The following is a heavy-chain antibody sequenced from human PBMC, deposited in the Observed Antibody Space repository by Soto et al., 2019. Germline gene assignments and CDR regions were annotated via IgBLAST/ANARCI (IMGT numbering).Heavy chain of an antibody. CDR2: MYNTGNT. CDR3: ARDLWGYCGADCYPLDV. D-gene: IGHD2-21*02. J-gene: IGHJ6*02. V-gene: IGHV4-59*01. CDR1: GGSISSYY. Sequence: SETLSLTCTVSGGSISSYYWSWIRQPPGKGLEGIGYMYNTGNTIYNPSLKSRVTISVDTSKNQFSLKLNSVTAADTAVYYCARDLWGYCGADCYPLDVWGQGTTVTVS.